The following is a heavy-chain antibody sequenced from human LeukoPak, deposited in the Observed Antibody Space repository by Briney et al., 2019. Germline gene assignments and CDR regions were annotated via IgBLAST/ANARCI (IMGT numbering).Heavy chain of an antibody. CDR3: ARGPISSNPGT. V-gene: IGHV3-74*01. CDR2: VSADGSST. Sequence: GGSLRLSCAASGFTFSTYWMHWVRQAPGTGLVWVSRVSADGSSTTYADSVKGRFTISRDNAKNTLYLQMNSLRAEDTAIYYCARGPISSNPGTWGQGTLVTVSS. D-gene: IGHD2-2*01. CDR1: GFTFSTYW. J-gene: IGHJ5*02.